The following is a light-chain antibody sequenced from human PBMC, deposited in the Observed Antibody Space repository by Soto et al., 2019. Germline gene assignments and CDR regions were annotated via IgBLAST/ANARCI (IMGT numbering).Light chain of an antibody. CDR2: SAS. CDR1: QRINIY. Sequence: DIQMTQYPSSLSTSVGDRVTITCRASQRINIYLNWYRQKPGKAPELLIYSASNLQSGVPSRFSGSGSGTDFTLTISSLQPEDFATYYCQQSFSTPTFDQGTRLEI. V-gene: IGKV1-39*01. J-gene: IGKJ5*01. CDR3: QQSFSTPT.